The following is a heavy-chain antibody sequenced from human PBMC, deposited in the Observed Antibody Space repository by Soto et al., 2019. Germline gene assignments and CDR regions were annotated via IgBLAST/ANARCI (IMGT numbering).Heavy chain of an antibody. J-gene: IGHJ4*02. Sequence: QVQLVESGGGVVQPGRSLRLSCAASGFTFSSYAMHWVRQAPGKGLEWVAVISYDGSNKYYADSVKGRFTISRDNSKNTLYRQMNSLRAEDTAVYYCARDGNPWLDTYGDRWYWGQGTLVTVSS. V-gene: IGHV3-30-3*01. CDR2: ISYDGSNK. D-gene: IGHD4-17*01. CDR1: GFTFSSYA. CDR3: ARDGNPWLDTYGDRWY.